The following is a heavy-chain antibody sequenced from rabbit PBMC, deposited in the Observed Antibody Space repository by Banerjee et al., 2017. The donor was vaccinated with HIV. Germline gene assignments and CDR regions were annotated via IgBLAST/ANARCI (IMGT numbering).Heavy chain of an antibody. CDR1: GFDFSSYG. Sequence: QEQLRETGGGLVQPGGSLTLPCKASGFDFSSYGISWVRQAPGKGLEWIGCIYAGSTGSTYYASWAKGRFTISKSSSTTVTLQMTSLTAADTATYFCARDRDTGSVYYFDLWGQGTLVTVS. CDR2: IYAGSTGST. D-gene: IGHD8-1*01. CDR3: ARDRDTGSVYYFDL. J-gene: IGHJ4*01. V-gene: IGHV1S45*01.